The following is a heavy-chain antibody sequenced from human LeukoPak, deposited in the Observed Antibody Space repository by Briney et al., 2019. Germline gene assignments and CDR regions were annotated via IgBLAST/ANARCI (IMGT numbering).Heavy chain of an antibody. CDR2: INHSGST. V-gene: IGHV4-34*01. CDR1: GGSFRGYY. Sequence: PSETLSLTCAVYGGSFRGYYWSWIPQPPGQGLEWIGEINHSGSTNYNPSLKSRVTISVDTSKNQFSLKLSSVTAANTAVYYCAMRGKMATLFWGQGTLVTVSS. CDR3: AMRGKMATLF. D-gene: IGHD5-24*01. J-gene: IGHJ4*02.